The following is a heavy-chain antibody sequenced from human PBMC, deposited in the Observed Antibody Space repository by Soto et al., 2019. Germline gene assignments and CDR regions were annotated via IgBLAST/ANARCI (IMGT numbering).Heavy chain of an antibody. V-gene: IGHV4-59*01. CDR1: GGSISSLY. Sequence: SETPYLTYNVSGGSISSLYWSWIRQPPGKGLEWIGYIYYSGITDYNPSLKSRVTISVDTSKSQFSLKLSSVTAADTAVYYCARGGGVYYFDYWGQGTLVTVS. CDR2: IYYSGIT. D-gene: IGHD2-8*02. J-gene: IGHJ4*02. CDR3: ARGGGVYYFDY.